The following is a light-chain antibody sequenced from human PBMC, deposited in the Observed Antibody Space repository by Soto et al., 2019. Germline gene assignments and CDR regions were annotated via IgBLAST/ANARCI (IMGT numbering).Light chain of an antibody. CDR2: GAS. CDR1: QSVSSK. Sequence: EIVMTQSPATLSVSPGERATLSCRASQSVSSKLAWYQQKPGQAPRLLIYGASTRATGIPARFSGSGSGTEFTLTISSLQSEDFAVYYCQQYNNWRTWTFGQGTKVEIK. CDR3: QQYNNWRTWT. V-gene: IGKV3-15*01. J-gene: IGKJ1*01.